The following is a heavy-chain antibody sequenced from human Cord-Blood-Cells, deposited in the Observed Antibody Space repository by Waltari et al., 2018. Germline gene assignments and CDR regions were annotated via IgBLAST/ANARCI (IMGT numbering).Heavy chain of an antibody. J-gene: IGHJ4*02. Sequence: QVQLVESGGGVVQPGRSLRLPCAASGFTFSSYGMHWVRQAPGKGLEWVAVISYDGSNKYYADSVKGRFTISRDNSKNTLYLQMNSLRAEDTAVYYCAKDQDYGYFDYWGQGTLVTVSS. V-gene: IGHV3-30*18. CDR2: ISYDGSNK. D-gene: IGHD3-10*01. CDR1: GFTFSSYG. CDR3: AKDQDYGYFDY.